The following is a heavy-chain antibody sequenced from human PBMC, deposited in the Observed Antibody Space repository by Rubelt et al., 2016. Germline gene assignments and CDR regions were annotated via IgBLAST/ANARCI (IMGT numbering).Heavy chain of an antibody. CDR1: GGSISTFY. Sequence: VSGGSISTFYWTWIRQPPGRGLEWIGNPSNGGSPNYNPSLKSRVTMSVDMSKNQFSLTLTSVTAADTAVYYCAREEGWQQPIGYWGQGALVTVSS. J-gene: IGHJ4*01. D-gene: IGHD6-13*01. CDR2: PSNGGSP. CDR3: AREEGWQQPIGY. V-gene: IGHV4-59*01.